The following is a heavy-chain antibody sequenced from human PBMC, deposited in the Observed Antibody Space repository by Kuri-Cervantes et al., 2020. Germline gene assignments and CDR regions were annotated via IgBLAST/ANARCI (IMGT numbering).Heavy chain of an antibody. CDR2: IKQDGSEK. J-gene: IGHJ4*02. D-gene: IGHD3-22*01. CDR3: AKELNYYDSSGYGPV. V-gene: IGHV3-7*01. CDR1: GFTFSSYW. Sequence: GESLKISCAASGFTFSSYWMSWVRQAPGKGLEWVANIKQDGSEKYYVDSVKGRFTISRDNAKNSLYLQMNSLRAEDTAVYYCAKELNYYDSSGYGPVWGQGTLVTVSS.